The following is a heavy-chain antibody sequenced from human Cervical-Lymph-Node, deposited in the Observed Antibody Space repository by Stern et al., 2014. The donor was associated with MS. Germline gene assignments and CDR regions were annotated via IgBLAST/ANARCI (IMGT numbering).Heavy chain of an antibody. CDR1: GYIFTGYY. CDR3: ARTPRNGYNPFGY. V-gene: IGHV1-2*06. CDR2: INPNSGGT. J-gene: IGHJ4*02. D-gene: IGHD5-24*01. Sequence: QVQLVESGAEVKKPGASVKVSCKASGYIFTGYYMHWVRQAPGQGLEWMGRINPNSGGTNYAQKFQGGVTMTRDTSISTPYKELSRLRSDDAAVYYCARTPRNGYNPFGYWGQGTLVTVSS.